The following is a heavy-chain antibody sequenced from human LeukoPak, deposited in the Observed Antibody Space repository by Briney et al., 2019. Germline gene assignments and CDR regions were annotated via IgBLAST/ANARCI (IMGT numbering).Heavy chain of an antibody. Sequence: ASVKVSCKASGYTFTSYDINWVRQATGQGLEWMGWINPNSGGTNYAQKFQGRVTMTRDTSISTAYMELSRLRSDDTAVYYCASSPYSSSWYDYWGQGTLVTVSS. CDR1: GYTFTSYD. J-gene: IGHJ4*02. D-gene: IGHD6-13*01. V-gene: IGHV1-2*02. CDR3: ASSPYSSSWYDY. CDR2: INPNSGGT.